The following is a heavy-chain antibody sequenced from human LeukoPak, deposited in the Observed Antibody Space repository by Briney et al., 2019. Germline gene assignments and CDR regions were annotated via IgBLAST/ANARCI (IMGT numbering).Heavy chain of an antibody. CDR3: ARVSLKGSTEYDY. CDR1: GGTFSSYA. Sequence: ASVKVSCKASGGTFSSYAISWVRQAPGQGLEWMGGIIPIFGTANYAQKFQGRVTLTTDESTSTAYMELSSLRSEDTAVYYCARVSLKGSTEYDYWGQGTLVTVSS. J-gene: IGHJ4*02. V-gene: IGHV1-69*05. CDR2: IIPIFGTA. D-gene: IGHD2-15*01.